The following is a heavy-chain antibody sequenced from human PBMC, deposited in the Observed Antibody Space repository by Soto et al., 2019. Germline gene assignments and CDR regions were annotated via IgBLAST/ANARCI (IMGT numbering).Heavy chain of an antibody. J-gene: IGHJ4*02. D-gene: IGHD2-2*01. V-gene: IGHV3-73*01. CDR2: IRSKANSYAT. Sequence: GGSLRLSCAASGFTFSGSSMHWVRQAPGKGLEWVGRIRSKANSYATVYGASVKGRFTISRDDSKNTAYLQMNSLRTEDTAVYYCTSVVGDAWSGVDYWGQGTLVTVSS. CDR3: TSVVGDAWSGVDY. CDR1: GFTFSGSS.